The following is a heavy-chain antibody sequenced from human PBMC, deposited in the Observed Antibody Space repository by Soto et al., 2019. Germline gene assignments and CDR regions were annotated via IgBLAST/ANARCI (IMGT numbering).Heavy chain of an antibody. CDR3: ARDRGYTYGFDF. Sequence: EVQLVESGGGLVQPGGSLRLSCAASGLTFTSYSMNWVRQAPGKGLAWVSFISSSSSTIYYADSVKGRFTISRDNAKNALYLQMNSLRDEDTAVYYCARDRGYTYGFDFWGQGALVTVSS. CDR2: ISSSSSTI. J-gene: IGHJ4*02. CDR1: GLTFTSYS. D-gene: IGHD5-18*01. V-gene: IGHV3-48*02.